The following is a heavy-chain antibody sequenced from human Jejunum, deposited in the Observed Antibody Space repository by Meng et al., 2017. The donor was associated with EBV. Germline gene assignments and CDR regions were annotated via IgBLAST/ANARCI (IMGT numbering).Heavy chain of an antibody. V-gene: IGHV3-74*01. CDR2: INPDGRTI. D-gene: IGHD1-26*01. CDR1: GFTLSDHW. CDR3: TRAGYYRFDY. Sequence: EGPVVGAGGGLVQPGGSLRLSCAASGFTLSDHWIHWVRQAPGEGLMWVSRINPDGRTINYGDSVKGRFTISRDNAKNTVYLQMNSLRAEDTAVYYCTRAGYYRFDYWGQGALVTVSS. J-gene: IGHJ4*02.